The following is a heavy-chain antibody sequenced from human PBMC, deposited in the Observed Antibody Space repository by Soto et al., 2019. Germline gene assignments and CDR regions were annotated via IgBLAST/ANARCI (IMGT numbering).Heavy chain of an antibody. CDR3: ATVGRYYGSGRYYFDF. Sequence: GGSLRLSCAASGFTVNGNYMSWVRQAPGKGLEWVSVIYSGGTTYYADSVKGRFTISRDNSKNTLYLQMNSLRAEDTAVYYCATVGRYYGSGRYYFDFWGQGTLVTVSS. V-gene: IGHV3-66*01. CDR1: GFTVNGNY. J-gene: IGHJ4*02. D-gene: IGHD3-10*01. CDR2: IYSGGTT.